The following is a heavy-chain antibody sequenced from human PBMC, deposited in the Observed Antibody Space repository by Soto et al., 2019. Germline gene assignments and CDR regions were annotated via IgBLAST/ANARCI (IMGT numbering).Heavy chain of an antibody. CDR3: SSLYSSSGWPIDY. J-gene: IGHJ4*02. V-gene: IGHV4-4*02. CDR2: IYHSGST. CDR1: GGSISSSNW. Sequence: QVQLQESGPGLVKPSGTLSLTCAVSGGSISSSNWWSWVRQPPGKGLEWIGEIYHSGSTNYNPSLKSRVTYSVYKSKHQFSLKLSSVTAADTAVYYCSSLYSSSGWPIDYWGQGTLVTVSS. D-gene: IGHD6-13*01.